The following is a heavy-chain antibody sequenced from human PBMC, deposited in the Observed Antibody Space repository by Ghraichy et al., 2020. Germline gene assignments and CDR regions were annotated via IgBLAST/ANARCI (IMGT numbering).Heavy chain of an antibody. J-gene: IGHJ3*02. CDR1: GFTFSDYY. V-gene: IGHV3-11*03. D-gene: IGHD3-16*01. CDR3: AEGGEDSAFDI. Sequence: GGSLRLSCAASGFTFSDYYMSWIRQAPGKGLEWVSYISSSSSYTNYADSVKGRFTISRDNAKNSLYLQMNSLRAEDTAVYYCAEGGEDSAFDIWGQGTMVTVSS. CDR2: ISSSSSYT.